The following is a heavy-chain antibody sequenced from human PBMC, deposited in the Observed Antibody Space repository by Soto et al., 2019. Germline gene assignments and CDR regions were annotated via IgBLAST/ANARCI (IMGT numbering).Heavy chain of an antibody. CDR1: GGSISSGVYY. CDR3: AIYDSSGSRGFQH. D-gene: IGHD3-22*01. V-gene: IGHV4-31*03. CDR2: IFYSGST. J-gene: IGHJ1*01. Sequence: TSETLSLTCTVSGGSISSGVYYWSWIRQHPGKGLEWIGYIFYSGSTYYNPSLKSRVTISVDTSKNQFSLKLSSVTAADTAVYYCAIYDSSGSRGFQHWGQGTLVTVSS.